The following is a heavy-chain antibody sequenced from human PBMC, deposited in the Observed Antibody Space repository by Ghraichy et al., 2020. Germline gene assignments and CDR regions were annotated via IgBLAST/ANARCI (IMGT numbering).Heavy chain of an antibody. CDR1: GYTFTGYY. J-gene: IGHJ5*02. CDR2: INPNSGGT. CDR3: ARGPGDSSGWYNWFDP. D-gene: IGHD6-19*01. Sequence: ASVKVSCKASGYTFTGYYMHWVRQAPGQGLEWMGWINPNSGGTNYAQKFQGRVTMTRDTSISTAYMELSRLRSDDTAVYYCARGPGDSSGWYNWFDPWGQGTLVTVSS. V-gene: IGHV1-2*02.